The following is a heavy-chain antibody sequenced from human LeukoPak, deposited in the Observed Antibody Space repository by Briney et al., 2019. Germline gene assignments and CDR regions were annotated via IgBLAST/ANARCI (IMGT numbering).Heavy chain of an antibody. J-gene: IGHJ4*02. CDR2: ISHDGSYK. CDR3: ARDYGQVGATPMNY. V-gene: IGHV3-30*03. Sequence: PGGSLRLSCAASGFTFSDYGIYWVRQAPGKGLEWVSIISHDGSYKFYADSVKGRFTIPRDNSKNTLYLQMNSLGPEDTAVCYCARDYGQVGATPMNYWGQGTLVTVSS. CDR1: GFTFSDYG. D-gene: IGHD1-26*01.